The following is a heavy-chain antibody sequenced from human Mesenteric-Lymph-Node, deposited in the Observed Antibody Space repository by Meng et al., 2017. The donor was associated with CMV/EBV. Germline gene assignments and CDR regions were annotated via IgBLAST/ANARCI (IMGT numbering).Heavy chain of an antibody. CDR1: VSSGSYY. CDR2: IYYSGST. D-gene: IGHD3-16*01. Sequence: VSSGSYYWCWIRQPPGKGLEWIGYIYYSGSTNYNPSLKSRVTISVDTSKNQFSLKLSSVTAADTAVYYCARVKFTAGLGTSNYFDYWGQGTLVTVSS. V-gene: IGHV4-61*01. J-gene: IGHJ4*02. CDR3: ARVKFTAGLGTSNYFDY.